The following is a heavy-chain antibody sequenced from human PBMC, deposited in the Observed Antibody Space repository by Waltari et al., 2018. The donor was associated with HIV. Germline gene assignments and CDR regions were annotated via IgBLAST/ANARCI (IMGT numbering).Heavy chain of an antibody. CDR1: GSLFMTSF. V-gene: IGHV3-30*01. CDR3: AREFYYDSTGYNSGFDY. CDR2: ISYDGSDK. J-gene: IGHJ4*02. Sequence: QVHLVEYGGGVVPPGRSLGLSCAAHGSLFMTSFLPWVRQAPGKGLEWVADISYDGSDKYHADSVKGRFTISRDNSRNTLYLQMNSLRPEDTAVYFCAREFYYDSTGYNSGFDYWGQGTLVTISS. D-gene: IGHD3-22*01.